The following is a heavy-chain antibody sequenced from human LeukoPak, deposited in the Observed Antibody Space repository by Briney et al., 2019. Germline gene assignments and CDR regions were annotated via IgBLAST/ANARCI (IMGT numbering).Heavy chain of an antibody. CDR3: AREGGDLRWKNRFDF. J-gene: IGHJ4*02. V-gene: IGHV3-30-3*01. CDR2: TSNDGSSK. CDR1: KFTFSTFA. D-gene: IGHD4-23*01. Sequence: PGRSLRLSCAASKFTFSTFAMHWVRQAPGKGLEWVALTSNDGSSKYYTDSVKGRFTISRDNSKNTLYLRMNSLRAEDTAVYYCAREGGDLRWKNRFDFWGQGTLVTVSS.